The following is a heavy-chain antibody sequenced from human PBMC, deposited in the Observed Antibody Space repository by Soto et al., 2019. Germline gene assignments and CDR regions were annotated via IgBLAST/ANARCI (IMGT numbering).Heavy chain of an antibody. CDR1: GITFTTYG. D-gene: IGHD6-6*01. CDR2: VSYDGSHK. CDR3: AKEMYPLTVLDSSSPWGDY. V-gene: IGHV3-30*18. Sequence: QVQLVQSGGGVIQPGKSLRLSCAASGITFTTYGMHWVRQTPGKGLEWVAVVSYDGSHKYYADSVKGRFTISRDDSKNTLYLQMNSLRVEDTAVYYGAKEMYPLTVLDSSSPWGDYWGQGTLVTVSS. J-gene: IGHJ4*02.